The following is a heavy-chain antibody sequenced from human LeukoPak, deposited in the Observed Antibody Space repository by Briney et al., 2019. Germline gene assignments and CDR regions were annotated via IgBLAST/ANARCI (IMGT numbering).Heavy chain of an antibody. V-gene: IGHV3-21*01. CDR1: GFTFSSYS. D-gene: IGHD3-10*01. Sequence: GGSLRLPCAASGFTFSSYSMNWVRQAPGKGLEWVSSISSSSSYIYYADSVKGRFTISRGNAKNSLYLQMNSLRAEDTAVYYCARDRYYYGSGSVGAYYGMDVWGQGTTVTVSS. J-gene: IGHJ6*02. CDR3: ARDRYYYGSGSVGAYYGMDV. CDR2: ISSSSSYI.